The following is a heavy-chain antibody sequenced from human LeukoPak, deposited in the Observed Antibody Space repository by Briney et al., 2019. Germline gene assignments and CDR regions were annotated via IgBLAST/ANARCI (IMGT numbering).Heavy chain of an antibody. Sequence: SETLSLTCAVYGGSFSGYHWSWIRQPPGKGLEWIGEINHSGSTNYNPSLKSRVTISVDTSKNQFSLKLSSVTAADTAVYYCAREDSSSAADYWGQGTLVTVSS. D-gene: IGHD6-6*01. V-gene: IGHV4-34*01. J-gene: IGHJ4*02. CDR1: GGSFSGYH. CDR3: AREDSSSAADY. CDR2: INHSGST.